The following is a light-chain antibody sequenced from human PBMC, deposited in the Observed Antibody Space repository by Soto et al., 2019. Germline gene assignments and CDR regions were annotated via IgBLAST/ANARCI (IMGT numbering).Light chain of an antibody. V-gene: IGLV2-14*03. CDR2: DVS. J-gene: IGLJ1*01. Sequence: QSVLTQPASVSGSPGQSITISCTGTSSDVGDYYVYWYQQHPGKAPKLMIYDVSKRPSGVSNRFSGSKSGNAASLTISGLQAEDEADYYCSSYASSSTLYVFGTGTKVTVL. CDR3: SSYASSSTLYV. CDR1: SSDVGDYY.